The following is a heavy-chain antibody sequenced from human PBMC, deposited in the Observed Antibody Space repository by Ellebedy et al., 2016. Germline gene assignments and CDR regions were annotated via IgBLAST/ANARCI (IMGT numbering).Heavy chain of an antibody. Sequence: GESLKISXAASGFSFSSYGMYWVRQAPGKGLEWVAVIWYDGSNKYYADSVKGRFTISRDNSKNTLYLQMNSLRAEDTALYYCAREGGIFGLDCWGQGTLVTVSS. J-gene: IGHJ4*02. CDR2: IWYDGSNK. CDR1: GFSFSSYG. D-gene: IGHD3-3*02. V-gene: IGHV3-33*01. CDR3: AREGGIFGLDC.